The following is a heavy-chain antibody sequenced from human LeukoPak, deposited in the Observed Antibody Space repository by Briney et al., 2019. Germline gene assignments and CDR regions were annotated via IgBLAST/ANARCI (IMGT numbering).Heavy chain of an antibody. CDR2: IYPGDSDT. CDR1: GYSFTSYW. J-gene: IGHJ3*02. D-gene: IGHD3-22*01. CDR3: AIIMTYDSSGSDAFDI. V-gene: IGHV5-51*01. Sequence: GESLKISCKGSGYSFTSYWIGWVRQMPGKGLEWMGIIYPGDSDTRYSPSFQGQVTISADKSTSTASLQWSSLKASHTAMYYSAIIMTYDSSGSDAFDIWGEATMVTVSS.